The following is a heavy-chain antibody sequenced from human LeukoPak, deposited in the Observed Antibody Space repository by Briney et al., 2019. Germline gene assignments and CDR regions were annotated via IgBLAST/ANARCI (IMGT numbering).Heavy chain of an antibody. CDR3: ARINNGAQSGWYYYYGMDV. V-gene: IGHV4-39*01. J-gene: IGHJ6*02. CDR1: GGSISSSSYY. D-gene: IGHD6-19*01. CDR2: TYYSGST. Sequence: NPSETLSLTCTVSGGSISSSSYYWGWIRQPPGKGLEWIGSTYYSGSTYYNPSLKSRVTISVDTSKNQFSLKLSSVTAADTAVYYCARINNGAQSGWYYYYGMDVWGQGTTVTVSS.